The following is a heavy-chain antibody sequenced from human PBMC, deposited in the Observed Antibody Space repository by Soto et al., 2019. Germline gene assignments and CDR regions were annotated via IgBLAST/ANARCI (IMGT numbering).Heavy chain of an antibody. D-gene: IGHD6-19*01. Sequence: SETLSLTCTVSGGSISSYYWSWIRQPPGKGLEWIGYIYYSGSTNYNPSLKSRVTISVDTSKNQFSLKLSSVTAADTAVYYCARLTQSIAVAGPPPDYYGMDVWGQGTTVT. CDR2: IYYSGST. CDR1: GGSISSYY. J-gene: IGHJ6*02. V-gene: IGHV4-59*08. CDR3: ARLTQSIAVAGPPPDYYGMDV.